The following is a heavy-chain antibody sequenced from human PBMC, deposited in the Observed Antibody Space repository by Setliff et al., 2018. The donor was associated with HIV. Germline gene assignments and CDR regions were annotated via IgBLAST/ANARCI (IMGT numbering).Heavy chain of an antibody. CDR3: ATGITMAPDY. D-gene: IGHD1-20*01. CDR2: INHSGST. J-gene: IGHJ4*02. Sequence: SETLSLTCAVYGESFSGYFWSWIRQPPGKGLEWIGEINHSGSTNYNPSLKSRVSIPVATSKNQFSLKLTSVTAADTAVYYCATGITMAPDYWGQGSLVTVSS. CDR1: GESFSGYF. V-gene: IGHV4-34*01.